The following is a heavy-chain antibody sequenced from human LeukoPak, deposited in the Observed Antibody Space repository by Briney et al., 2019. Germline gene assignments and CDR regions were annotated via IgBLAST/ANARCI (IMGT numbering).Heavy chain of an antibody. Sequence: SETLSLTCAVYGGSFSGYYWSWIRQPPGKGLEWIGEINHSGSTNYNPSLKSRVTISVDTSKNQFSLKLSSVTAADTAVYYCATIAVAGCDAFDIWGQGTMVTVSS. V-gene: IGHV4-34*01. CDR1: GGSFSGYY. D-gene: IGHD6-19*01. J-gene: IGHJ3*02. CDR3: ATIAVAGCDAFDI. CDR2: INHSGST.